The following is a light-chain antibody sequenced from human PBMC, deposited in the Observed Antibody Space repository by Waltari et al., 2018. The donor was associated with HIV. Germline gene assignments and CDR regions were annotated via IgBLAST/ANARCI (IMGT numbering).Light chain of an antibody. CDR2: INN. V-gene: IGLV1-44*01. Sequence: QSVLTQPPSASGTPGQRVTISCSGSSSNIGSNAVNWYQPLPGTAPKLLIYINNQRPSGVPDRFPGSKSGPAASLAISGLQSEDEAEYYCAAWDDSLNGHWVFGGGTKLTVL. J-gene: IGLJ3*02. CDR3: AAWDDSLNGHWV. CDR1: SSNIGSNA.